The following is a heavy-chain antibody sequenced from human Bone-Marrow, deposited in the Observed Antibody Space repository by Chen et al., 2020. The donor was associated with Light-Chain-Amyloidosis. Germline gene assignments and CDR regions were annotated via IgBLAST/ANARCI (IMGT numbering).Heavy chain of an antibody. CDR1: GFTFSRYF. Sequence: EVRLVESGGGLVQPGGSLRLSCAASGFTFSRYFMSWVRQAPGKGLEWVANIREDGNEKYYVQSGKGRFTISRDNAKNAVYLQMHSLGAEDSAIYFCARESSVAAPYYLDYWGQGIRVTVSA. J-gene: IGHJ4*02. V-gene: IGHV3-7*01. D-gene: IGHD6-25*01. CDR2: IREDGNEK. CDR3: ARESSVAAPYYLDY.